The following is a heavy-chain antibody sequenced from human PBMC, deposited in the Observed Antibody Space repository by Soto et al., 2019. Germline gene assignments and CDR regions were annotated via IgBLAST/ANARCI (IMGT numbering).Heavy chain of an antibody. CDR3: ARVGISDYDYVWGSYRYTHFDY. J-gene: IGHJ4*02. Sequence: SETLSLTCTVSGGSISSGDYYWSWIRQPPGKGLEWIGYIYYSGSTYYNPSLKSRVTISVDTSKNQFSLKLSSVTAADTAVYYCARVGISDYDYVWGSYRYTHFDYWGQGTLVTVSS. D-gene: IGHD3-16*02. CDR2: IYYSGST. CDR1: GGSISSGDYY. V-gene: IGHV4-30-4*01.